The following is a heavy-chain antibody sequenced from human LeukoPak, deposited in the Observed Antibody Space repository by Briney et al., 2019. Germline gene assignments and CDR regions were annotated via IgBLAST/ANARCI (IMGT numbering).Heavy chain of an antibody. Sequence: GGSLRLSCAASGFAFNSYGMHWVRQAPGKGLEWVAFIRYDGNNNDYADSVKGRFTISRDNAKNSLYLQMNSLRAEDTAVYYCAREEVTNANLYWGQGTLVTVSS. J-gene: IGHJ4*02. CDR3: AREEVTNANLY. CDR1: GFAFNSYG. CDR2: IRYDGNNN. D-gene: IGHD4-23*01. V-gene: IGHV3-30*02.